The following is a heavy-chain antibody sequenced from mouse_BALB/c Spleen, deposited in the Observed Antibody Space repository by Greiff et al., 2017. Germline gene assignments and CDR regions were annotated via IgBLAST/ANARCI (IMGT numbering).Heavy chain of an antibody. CDR2: ISSGSSTI. J-gene: IGHJ2*01. CDR1: GFTFSSFG. CDR3: ARHGLYYFDY. V-gene: IGHV5-17*02. Sequence: EVHLVESGGGLVQPGGSRKLSCAASGFTFSSFGMHWVRQAPEKGLEWVAYISSGSSTIYYADTVKGRFTISRDNPKNTLFLQMTSLRSEDTAMYYCARHGLYYFDYWGQGTTLTVSS.